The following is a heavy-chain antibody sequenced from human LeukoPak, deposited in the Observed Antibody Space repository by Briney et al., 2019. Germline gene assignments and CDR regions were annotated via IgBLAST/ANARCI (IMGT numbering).Heavy chain of an antibody. CDR2: ISGSGGST. Sequence: GGSLRLSCAASGFTFRSYAMSWVRQAPGKGLEWVSAISGSGGSTYYADSVKGRFTITRGNSKNTLYLQMNSLRAEDTAVYYCAKVTVTTEFDYWGQGTLVTVSS. CDR3: AKVTVTTEFDY. CDR1: GFTFRSYA. V-gene: IGHV3-23*01. D-gene: IGHD4-17*01. J-gene: IGHJ4*02.